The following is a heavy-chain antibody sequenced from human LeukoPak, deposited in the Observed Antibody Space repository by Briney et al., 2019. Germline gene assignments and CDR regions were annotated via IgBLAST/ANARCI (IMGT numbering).Heavy chain of an antibody. CDR1: GFTFSSYS. CDR3: AREGVAVRGALNWSDP. Sequence: GGSLRLSCAASGFTFSSYSMNWVRQAPGKGLEWVSYISSSSSTIYYADSVKGRFTISRDNAKNSLYLQMNSLRAEDTAVYYCAREGVAVRGALNWSDPWGQGTLVTVSS. CDR2: ISSSSSTI. D-gene: IGHD3-10*01. V-gene: IGHV3-48*01. J-gene: IGHJ5*02.